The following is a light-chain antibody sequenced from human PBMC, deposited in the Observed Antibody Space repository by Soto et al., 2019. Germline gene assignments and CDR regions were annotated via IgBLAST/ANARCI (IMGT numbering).Light chain of an antibody. CDR2: VAS. CDR1: QSVSSSY. V-gene: IGKV3-20*01. J-gene: IGKJ2*01. Sequence: EIVLTQSPGTLSLSPGERATLSSRASQSVSSSYLAWYQQKPGQAPRRLIYVASSRATGIPDRFSGSGSGTDFTLTISRLEPEDVAVYYCQQYGSSPRTFGQGTKLEIK. CDR3: QQYGSSPRT.